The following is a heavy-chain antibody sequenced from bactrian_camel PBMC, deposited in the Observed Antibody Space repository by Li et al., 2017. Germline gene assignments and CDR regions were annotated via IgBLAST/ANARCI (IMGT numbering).Heavy chain of an antibody. D-gene: IGHD5*01. CDR3: AADPEGLTGWAPWPIFGY. V-gene: IGHV3S40*01. CDR2: INGDSGTT. J-gene: IGHJ6*01. CDR1: GFTFSYYP. Sequence: DVQLVESGGGLVQPGGSLRLSRAASGFTFSYYPMSWVRQAPGKGLEWVSVINGDSGTTYYADSVKGRFTISRDNARNTVYLQMNSLKPGDTAVYYCAADPEGLTGWAPWPIFGYWGQGTQVTVS.